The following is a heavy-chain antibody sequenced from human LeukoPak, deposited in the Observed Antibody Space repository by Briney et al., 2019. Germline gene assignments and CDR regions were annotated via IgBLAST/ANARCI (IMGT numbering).Heavy chain of an antibody. CDR2: ISWDGGST. Sequence: GGSLRLSCAASGFTFDDYTMHWVRQAPGKGLEWVSLISWDGGSTYYADSVKGRFTISRDNSKNSLYLQMNSLRTEDTALYYCAKDMRAAAGNGLYYYYYYGMDVWGQGTTVTVSS. V-gene: IGHV3-43*01. J-gene: IGHJ6*02. CDR1: GFTFDDYT. D-gene: IGHD6-13*01. CDR3: AKDMRAAAGNGLYYYYYYGMDV.